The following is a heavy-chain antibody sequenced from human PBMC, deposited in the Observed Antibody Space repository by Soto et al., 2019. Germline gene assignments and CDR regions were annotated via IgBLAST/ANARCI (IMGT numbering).Heavy chain of an antibody. CDR3: ARHPGGRGYYYGMDV. D-gene: IGHD2-15*01. V-gene: IGHV1-69*12. CDR2: IIPIFGTA. Sequence: QVQLVQSGAEVKKPGSSVKVSCKASGGTFSSYAISWVRQAPGQGLEWMGGIIPIFGTATYAQKFQGRVTIPEDESKSTAYMELSSMRSEDTAVYYCARHPGGRGYYYGMDVWGQGTTVTVSS. CDR1: GGTFSSYA. J-gene: IGHJ6*02.